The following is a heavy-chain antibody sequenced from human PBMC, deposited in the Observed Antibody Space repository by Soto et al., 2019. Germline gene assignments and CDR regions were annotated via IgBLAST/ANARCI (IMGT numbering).Heavy chain of an antibody. Sequence: SETLSLTXTVSGGSISSYFYIWVRQPPGKGLEWIGSVYYTGTTDYNPSLKSRVTISVDTSKTQFSLNLRSVTAADTAVYYCARDLAAVPRAFDYWGRGTLVTVSS. CDR3: ARDLAAVPRAFDY. CDR2: VYYTGTT. V-gene: IGHV4-59*01. D-gene: IGHD6-13*01. J-gene: IGHJ4*02. CDR1: GGSISSYF.